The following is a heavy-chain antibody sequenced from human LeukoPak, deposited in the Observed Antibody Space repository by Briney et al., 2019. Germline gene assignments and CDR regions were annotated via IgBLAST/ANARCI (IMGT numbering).Heavy chain of an antibody. J-gene: IGHJ4*02. CDR3: AKPRIIGLGWAQFDY. D-gene: IGHD2-15*01. CDR1: GFTFSRFG. CDR2: FDGNADGT. V-gene: IGHV3-23*01. Sequence: GGSLRLSCVTSGFTFSRFGMTWVRQPPGKGLEWVASFDGNADGTYYADSVKGRCAISRDNSKNTLYLQMNSLRAEDTAIYYCAKPRIIGLGWAQFDYWGQGSLVTVSS.